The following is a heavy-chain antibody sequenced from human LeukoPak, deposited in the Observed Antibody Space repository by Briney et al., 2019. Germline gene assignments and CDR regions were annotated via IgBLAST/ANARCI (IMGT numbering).Heavy chain of an antibody. J-gene: IGHJ5*02. D-gene: IGHD2-2*01. CDR2: INHSGST. CDR1: GGSFSGYY. Sequence: SETLSLTCAVYGGSFSGYYWSWIRQPPGKGLEWIGEINHSGSTNYHPSFKSRVTISVDTSKNQFSLKLSSVTAADTAVYYCARRVPAAIRTMNWFDPWGQGTLVTVSS. CDR3: ARRVPAAIRTMNWFDP. V-gene: IGHV4-34*01.